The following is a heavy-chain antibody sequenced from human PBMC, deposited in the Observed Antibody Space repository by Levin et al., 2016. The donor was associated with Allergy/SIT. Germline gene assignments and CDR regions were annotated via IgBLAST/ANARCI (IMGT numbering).Heavy chain of an antibody. CDR3: ARAIFNGYSSGWYGEGPWFDP. CDR2: ISSSSSTI. CDR1: GFTFSAYS. J-gene: IGHJ5*02. V-gene: IGHV3-48*02. D-gene: IGHD6-19*01. Sequence: GESLKISCIASGFTFSAYSMNWVRQAPGKGLEWVSYISSSSSTIYYADSVKGRFTISRDNAKNSLYLQMSSLRDEDTAVYYCARAIFNGYSSGWYGEGPWFDPWGQGTLVTVSS.